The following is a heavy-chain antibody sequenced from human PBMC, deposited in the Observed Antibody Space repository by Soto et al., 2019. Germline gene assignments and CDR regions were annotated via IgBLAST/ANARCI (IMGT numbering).Heavy chain of an antibody. V-gene: IGHV4-30-4*01. CDR3: ASARYYYGSGSYRWYFDL. CDR2: IYYSGST. CDR1: GGSISSGDYY. D-gene: IGHD3-10*01. Sequence: SETLSLTCTVSGGSISSGDYYWSWIRQPPGKGLEWIGYIYYSGSTYYNPSLKSRVTISVDTSKNQFSLKLSSVTAADTAVYYCASARYYYGSGSYRWYFDLWGRGTLVTVSS. J-gene: IGHJ2*01.